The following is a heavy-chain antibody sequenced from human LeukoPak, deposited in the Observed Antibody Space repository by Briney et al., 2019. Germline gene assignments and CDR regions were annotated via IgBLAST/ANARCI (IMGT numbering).Heavy chain of an antibody. D-gene: IGHD6-13*01. CDR2: IYYSGST. Sequence: SETLSLTCTVSGGSISSYYWSWIRQPPGKGLEWIGYIYYSGSTNYNPSLKGRVTISVDTSKNQFSLKLSSVTAADTAVYYCARGPIAAAGLNWFDPWGQGTLVTVSS. J-gene: IGHJ5*02. V-gene: IGHV4-59*01. CDR3: ARGPIAAAGLNWFDP. CDR1: GGSISSYY.